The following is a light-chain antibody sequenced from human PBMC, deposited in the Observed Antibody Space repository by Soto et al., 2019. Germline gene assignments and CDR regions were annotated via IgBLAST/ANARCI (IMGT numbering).Light chain of an antibody. V-gene: IGLV2-23*01. J-gene: IGLJ1*01. CDR2: EDN. CDR3: CSYADSRTYV. CDR1: SSDVGTYNL. Sequence: QSALTQPASVSGSPGQSITISCTGTSSDVGTYNLVSWYQQHPGKAPKLMIYEDNKRPSGVSNRFSGSKSGNTASLTISSLQTEDEADYHCCSYADSRTYVFGTGTRSQS.